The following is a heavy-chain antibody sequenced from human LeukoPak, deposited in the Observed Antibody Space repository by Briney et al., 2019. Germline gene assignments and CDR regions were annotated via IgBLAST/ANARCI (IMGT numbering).Heavy chain of an antibody. J-gene: IGHJ3*02. V-gene: IGHV4-59*12. CDR2: IYYSGST. Sequence: SETLSLTCTVSGGSISSYYWSWIRQPPGKGLEWIGYIYYSGSTYYNPSLKSRVTISVDRSKNQFSLKLSSVTAADTAVYYCARAVNDDAFDIWGQGTMVTVSS. CDR3: ARAVNDDAFDI. D-gene: IGHD2/OR15-2a*01. CDR1: GGSISSYY.